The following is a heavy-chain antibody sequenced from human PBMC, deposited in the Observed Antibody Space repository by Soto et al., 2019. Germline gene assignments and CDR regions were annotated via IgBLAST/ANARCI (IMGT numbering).Heavy chain of an antibody. D-gene: IGHD3-22*01. V-gene: IGHV4-30-4*01. CDR1: GGSISSGDYY. CDR3: ATSMIPGGYYFDY. CDR2: IYYSGST. Sequence: SETLSLTCTVSGGSISSGDYYWSWIRQPPGKGLEGIGYIYYSGSTYYNPSLKRRVTISVDTSKNQFYPKLSSVTAPDPAVYYCATSMIPGGYYFDYWGQGTLVTVSS. J-gene: IGHJ4*02.